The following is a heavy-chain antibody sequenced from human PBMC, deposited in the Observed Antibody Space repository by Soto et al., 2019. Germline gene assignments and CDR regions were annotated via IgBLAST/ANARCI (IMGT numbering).Heavy chain of an antibody. CDR3: AKARLIVVVPAVFDY. V-gene: IGHV3-23*01. J-gene: IGHJ4*02. CDR2: ISGSGGST. D-gene: IGHD2-2*01. Sequence: EVQLLESGGGLVQPGGSLRLSCAASGFTFSSYAMSWVRQAPGKGLEWVSAISGSGGSTYYADSVKGRFTISRDNSKNTLYLQTNSLRAEDTAVYYCAKARLIVVVPAVFDYWGQGTLVTVSS. CDR1: GFTFSSYA.